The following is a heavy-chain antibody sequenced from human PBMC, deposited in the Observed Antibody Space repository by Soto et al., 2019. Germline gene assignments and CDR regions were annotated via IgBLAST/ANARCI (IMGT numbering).Heavy chain of an antibody. D-gene: IGHD2-21*02. CDR2: INTAGNFI. J-gene: IGHJ4*02. CDR1: GFIFSSYE. CDR3: AREEINCGGDCFSL. Sequence: EVQLVESGGDLVQPGGSLRLSCAASGFIFSSYEMNWVRQAPGRGLEWISYINTAGNFIYYADSVRGRFTVSRDSAKNSLYLQMNSLRAEDTAVYYCAREEINCGGDCFSLWGQGTLVTVSS. V-gene: IGHV3-48*03.